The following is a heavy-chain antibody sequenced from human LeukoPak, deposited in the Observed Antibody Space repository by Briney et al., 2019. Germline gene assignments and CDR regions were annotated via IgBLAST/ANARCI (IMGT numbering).Heavy chain of an antibody. D-gene: IGHD2-2*02. CDR2: IYYSGST. CDR1: GGSISSSSYY. J-gene: IGHJ4*02. CDR3: ARHSRPIIYAGYFDY. V-gene: IGHV4-39*07. Sequence: SETLSLTCTVSGGSISSSSYYWGWIRQPPGKGLEWIGSIYYSGSTYYNPSLKSRVTISVDTSKNQFSLKLSSVTAADTAVYYCARHSRPIIYAGYFDYWGQGTLVTVSP.